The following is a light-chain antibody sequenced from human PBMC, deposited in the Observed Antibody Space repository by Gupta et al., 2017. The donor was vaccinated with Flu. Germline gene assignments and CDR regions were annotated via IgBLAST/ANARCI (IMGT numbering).Light chain of an antibody. CDR2: KDT. CDR1: ESPKQY. CDR3: QSADSSDTWV. Sequence: SYTLTHPPSVSVSPGQTARIPCSGAESPKQYSYWYQQRPGQAPVLLIYKDTGRPAGRPGRFSGSRSGTSVRLTINGGQAEEEADYYCQSADSSDTWVFGGGTRLSVV. J-gene: IGLJ3*02. V-gene: IGLV3-25*02.